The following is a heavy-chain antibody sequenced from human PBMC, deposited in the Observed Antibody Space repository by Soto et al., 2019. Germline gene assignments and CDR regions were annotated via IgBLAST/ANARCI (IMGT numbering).Heavy chain of an antibody. V-gene: IGHV1-18*01. Sequence: QVPLVQSGPEVKKPGASVKVSCKASGYTFGIYSITWVRQAPGQGLEWLGGINTYSGKTYYAQKVQGRVTLTTDTSTNTACMDMRSLRSDDTAVYYCARRYGDPSASTGVDCWGQGTLVSASS. D-gene: IGHD2-21*02. CDR3: ARRYGDPSASTGVDC. CDR2: INTYSGKT. CDR1: GYTFGIYS. J-gene: IGHJ4*02.